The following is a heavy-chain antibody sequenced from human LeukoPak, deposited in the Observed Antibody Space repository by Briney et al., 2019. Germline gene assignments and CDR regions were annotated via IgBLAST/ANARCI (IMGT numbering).Heavy chain of an antibody. V-gene: IGHV4-34*01. CDR1: GGSFRDYY. CDR3: AREGAYTNFVNRFDA. D-gene: IGHD2-2*02. Sequence: SKTLSLTCAVYGGSFRDYYWSWIRQPPGKGLEWIGEINHDGTTNYNPSLKSRVIMSVDASKSQFFRTLTPVTAADTAVYYCAREGAYTNFVNRFDAWGQGTLVTVSS. J-gene: IGHJ5*02. CDR2: INHDGTT.